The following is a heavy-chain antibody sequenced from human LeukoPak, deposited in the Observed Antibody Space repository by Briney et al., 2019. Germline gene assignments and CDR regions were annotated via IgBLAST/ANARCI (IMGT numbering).Heavy chain of an antibody. J-gene: IGHJ4*02. D-gene: IGHD2-15*01. Sequence: GGSLRLSCAASGFTFNRYIMNWLRQAPGKGLEWVGNLNLDGSSTYYADSLRGRVIISRDNSKNTLFLQLNSMTPDDTAVYYCARGETGRGDYFDFWGQGTPVAVFS. CDR2: LNLDGSST. V-gene: IGHV3-23*01. CDR3: ARGETGRGDYFDF. CDR1: GFTFNRYI.